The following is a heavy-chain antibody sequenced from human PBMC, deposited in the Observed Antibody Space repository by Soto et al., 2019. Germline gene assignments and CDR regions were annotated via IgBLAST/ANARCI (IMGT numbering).Heavy chain of an antibody. Sequence: PGGSLRLSCAASGFTFDDYAMHWVRQAPGKGLEWVSGISWNSGSIGYADSVKGRFTISRDNAKNSLYLQMNSLRAEDTALYYCAKDIIGEYQLPGGPFNWFDPWGQGTLVTVSS. V-gene: IGHV3-9*01. D-gene: IGHD2-2*01. CDR1: GFTFDDYA. CDR3: AKDIIGEYQLPGGPFNWFDP. CDR2: ISWNSGSI. J-gene: IGHJ5*02.